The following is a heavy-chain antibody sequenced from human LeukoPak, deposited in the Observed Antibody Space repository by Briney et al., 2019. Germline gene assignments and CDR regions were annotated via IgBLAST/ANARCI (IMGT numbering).Heavy chain of an antibody. Sequence: MNWVRQAPRKGLEWVSSITISSTYISYADSVKGRFTSSRDNAKNSLYLQMNSLRAEDTAVYYCTRAHDYSNYVLGYWGQGTLVTVSS. J-gene: IGHJ4*02. CDR3: TRAHDYSNYVLGY. V-gene: IGHV3-21*01. D-gene: IGHD4-11*01. CDR2: ITISSTYI.